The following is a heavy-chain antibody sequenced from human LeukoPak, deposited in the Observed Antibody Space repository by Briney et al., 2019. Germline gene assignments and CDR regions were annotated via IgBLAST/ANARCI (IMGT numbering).Heavy chain of an antibody. D-gene: IGHD2/OR15-2a*01. Sequence: PGGSLSPSCAASGFTFINHAMSGARQAPGKGLGWGSGFTISGGTTYYADSVKGRFTISRDNSKNTLYLQMNSLGDEDTAIYYCAKAQTISNTLFDYWGQGTLVTVSS. J-gene: IGHJ4*02. V-gene: IGHV3-23*01. CDR3: AKAQTISNTLFDY. CDR2: FTISGGTT. CDR1: GFTFINHA.